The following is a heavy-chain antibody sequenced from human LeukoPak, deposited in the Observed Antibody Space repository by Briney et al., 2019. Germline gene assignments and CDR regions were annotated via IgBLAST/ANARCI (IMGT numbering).Heavy chain of an antibody. J-gene: IGHJ4*02. D-gene: IGHD6-19*01. V-gene: IGHV1-2*02. Sequence: ASVKVSCKASGYTFTGYYMHWVRQAPGQGLEWMGWINPNSGGTNYAQKFQGRVTMTRDTSISTAYMELSRLRSDDTAVYYCAREGSRRQWLVLDTRSFDYWGQGTLVTVSS. CDR1: GYTFTGYY. CDR3: AREGSRRQWLVLDTRSFDY. CDR2: INPNSGGT.